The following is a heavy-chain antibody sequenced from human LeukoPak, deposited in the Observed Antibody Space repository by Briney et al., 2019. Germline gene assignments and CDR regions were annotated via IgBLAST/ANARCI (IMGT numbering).Heavy chain of an antibody. CDR2: ITPIFGTA. CDR3: ARYCSSTSCYNGDY. V-gene: IGHV1-69*13. CDR1: GGTFSSYA. D-gene: IGHD2-2*02. J-gene: IGHJ4*02. Sequence: ASVKVSCKASGGTFSSYAISWVRQAPGQGLEWMGGITPIFGTANYAQKFQGRVTITADESTSTAYMELSSLRSEDTAVYYCARYCSSTSCYNGDYWGQGTLVTVSS.